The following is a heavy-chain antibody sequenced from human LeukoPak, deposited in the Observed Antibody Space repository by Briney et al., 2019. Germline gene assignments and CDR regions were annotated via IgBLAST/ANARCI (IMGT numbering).Heavy chain of an antibody. CDR2: INLNSGGT. CDR3: ATSTGYSSTWGAFDI. Sequence: ASVKVSSKASAFTCTRYYLHWVRQAPGQGLEYMGWINLNSGGTNYAQRFRGRVAMTRDTSISTAYMELSSLISDDTAVYYCATSTGYSSTWGAFDIWGQGTMVTVSS. J-gene: IGHJ3*02. V-gene: IGHV1-2*02. CDR1: AFTCTRYY. D-gene: IGHD6-13*01.